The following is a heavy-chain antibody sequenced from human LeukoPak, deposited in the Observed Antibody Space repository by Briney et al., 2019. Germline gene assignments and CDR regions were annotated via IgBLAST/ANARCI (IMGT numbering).Heavy chain of an antibody. CDR2: IGTAGDT. CDR1: GFTFSSYD. J-gene: IGHJ6*02. V-gene: IGHV3-13*01. D-gene: IGHD4-11*01. CDR3: ARGRTTVTTLRYYYYYGMDV. Sequence: GGSLRLSCAASGFTFSSYDMHWVRQATGKGLEWVSAIGTAGDTYYPGSVKGRFTISRENAKNSLYLQMNSLRAGDTAVYYCARGRTTVTTLRYYYYYGMDVWGQGTTVTVSS.